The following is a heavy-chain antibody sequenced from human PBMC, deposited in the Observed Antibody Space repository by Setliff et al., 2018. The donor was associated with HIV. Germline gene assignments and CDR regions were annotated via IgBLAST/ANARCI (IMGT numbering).Heavy chain of an antibody. J-gene: IGHJ6*03. CDR1: SGSVSRSDYY. Sequence: SETLSLTCTVSSGSVSRSDYYWGWIRQTPGKGLEWIGSIYWSGLTFYNPSLKSRVTISVDASKNQFSLRLSSVAAADTAVYYCARVSSTYWYSIFRNYYYHMDVWGKGTTVTVSS. CDR2: IYWSGLT. CDR3: ARVSSTYWYSIFRNYYYHMDV. V-gene: IGHV4-39*01. D-gene: IGHD2-8*02.